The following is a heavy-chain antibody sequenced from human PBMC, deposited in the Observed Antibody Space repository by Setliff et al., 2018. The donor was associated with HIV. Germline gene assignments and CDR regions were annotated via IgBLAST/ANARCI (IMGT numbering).Heavy chain of an antibody. D-gene: IGHD6-19*01. CDR2: ISSSSSYI. J-gene: IGHJ3*01. CDR1: GFTFSSYS. V-gene: IGHV3-21*01. Sequence: LRLSCAASGFTFSSYSMNWVRQAPGKGLEWVSSISSSSSYIYYADSVKGRFTISRDNAKNSLYLQMNSLRAEDTAVYYCARGPQQTGWYGGACDVWGQGTMVTVSS. CDR3: ARGPQQTGWYGGACDV.